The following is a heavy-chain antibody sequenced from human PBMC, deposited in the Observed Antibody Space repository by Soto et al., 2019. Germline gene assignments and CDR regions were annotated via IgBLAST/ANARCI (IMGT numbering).Heavy chain of an antibody. CDR3: AKDSEVGSGYYYGDAFDI. CDR1: GFTFSSYA. V-gene: IGHV3-23*01. Sequence: GGSLRLSCAASGFTFSSYAMSWVRQAPGKGLEWVSAISGSGGSTYYADSVKGRFTISRDNSKNTLYLQMNSLRAEDTAVYYCAKDSEVGSGYYYGDAFDIWGQGTMVTVSS. CDR2: ISGSGGST. D-gene: IGHD3-22*01. J-gene: IGHJ3*02.